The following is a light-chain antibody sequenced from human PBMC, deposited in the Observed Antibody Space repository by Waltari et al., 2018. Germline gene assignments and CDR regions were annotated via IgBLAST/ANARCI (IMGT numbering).Light chain of an antibody. V-gene: IGLV1-44*01. CDR3: AAWDDSLNGWV. J-gene: IGLJ3*02. CDR1: SSNIGSNT. CDR2: SNN. Sequence: QSVLTQPPSASGTPGQRVTISCSGSSSNIGSNTVNWYQQLPGTAPKLLIYSNNQGPSGVPVRFSGSKSGTSASLAISGLQSEDEADYYCAAWDDSLNGWVFGGGTKLTVL.